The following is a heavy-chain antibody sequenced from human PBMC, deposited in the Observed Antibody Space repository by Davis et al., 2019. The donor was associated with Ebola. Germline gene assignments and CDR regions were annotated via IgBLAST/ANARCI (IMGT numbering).Heavy chain of an antibody. V-gene: IGHV4-4*02. Sequence: SETLSLTCAVSGGSISSGNWWSWVRQAPGKGLEWIGEIYHDGSTKYIPSLKSRVTISVDTSKNQFSLKLSSASAADTAMYYCARGSAGHFDLWGRGTLVTVSS. CDR2: IYHDGST. J-gene: IGHJ2*01. CDR3: ARGSAGHFDL. CDR1: GGSISSGNW. D-gene: IGHD6-13*01.